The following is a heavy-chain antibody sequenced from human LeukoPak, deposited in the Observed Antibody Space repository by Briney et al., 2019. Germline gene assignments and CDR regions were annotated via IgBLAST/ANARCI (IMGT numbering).Heavy chain of an antibody. CDR1: GFTFSDYY. Sequence: PGGSLRLSCAASGFTFSDYYMSWIRQAPGKGLEWVSYISSSGSTIYYADSVKGRFTISRDNAKNSLYLQMNSLRGEDTAVYYCTREMEWERFDPWGQGTLVTVSS. J-gene: IGHJ5*02. CDR2: ISSSGSTI. D-gene: IGHD1-26*01. CDR3: TREMEWERFDP. V-gene: IGHV3-11*04.